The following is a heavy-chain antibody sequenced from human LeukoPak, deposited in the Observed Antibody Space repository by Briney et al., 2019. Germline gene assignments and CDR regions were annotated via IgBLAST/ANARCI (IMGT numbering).Heavy chain of an antibody. CDR3: ARGYSSSSVYYYYMDV. Sequence: SETLSLTCAVYGGSFSGYHWSWIRQPPGKGLEWIGEINHSGSTNYNPSLKSRVTISVDTSKNQFSLKLSSVTAADTAVYYCARGYSSSSVYYYYMDVWGKGTTVTVSS. CDR1: GGSFSGYH. CDR2: INHSGST. J-gene: IGHJ6*03. D-gene: IGHD6-6*01. V-gene: IGHV4-34*01.